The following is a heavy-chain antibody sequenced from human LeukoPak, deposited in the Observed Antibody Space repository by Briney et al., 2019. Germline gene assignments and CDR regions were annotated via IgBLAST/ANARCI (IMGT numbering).Heavy chain of an antibody. D-gene: IGHD3-10*02. V-gene: IGHV3-48*03. J-gene: IGHJ6*04. Sequence: GGSLRLSSAASGFTFTTYEMNWVPQAPGNELKWVSYISSSGSTIYYADSVKGRFTISRDDAKNSLYLQMNSLRAEDTAVYYCAELGITMIGGVWGKGTTVTISS. CDR1: GFTFTTYE. CDR3: AELGITMIGGV. CDR2: ISSSGSTI.